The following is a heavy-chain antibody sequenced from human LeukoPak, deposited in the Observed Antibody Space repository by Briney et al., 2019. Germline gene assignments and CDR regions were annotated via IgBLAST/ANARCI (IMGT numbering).Heavy chain of an antibody. Sequence: GWSLRLSCAASGCTFSSYWMNWLRPAAGKGLEWVANIKKDGSEQYYVDSAKGRFTISRDNAKNSLYLQMNSLRADDTAVYYCVGGSGWLPDYWGQGTLVTVSS. V-gene: IGHV3-7*04. CDR3: VGGSGWLPDY. J-gene: IGHJ4*02. CDR1: GCTFSSYW. D-gene: IGHD6-19*01. CDR2: IKKDGSEQ.